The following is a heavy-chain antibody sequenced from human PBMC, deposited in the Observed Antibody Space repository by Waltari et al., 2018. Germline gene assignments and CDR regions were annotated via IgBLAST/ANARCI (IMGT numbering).Heavy chain of an antibody. Sequence: VQLVQSGAEVKQPGSSVTVSCKSSGGPSGPVGLHWLRQAPGKGREWMGKIIPMPGITDYEQKFQGRLRITADRSTTTGYMELRSLGSEDTAIYYCARRVSTKGAFEVWGRGTLVTVSP. CDR2: IIPMPGIT. CDR3: ARRVSTKGAFEV. CDR1: GGPSGPVG. D-gene: IGHD5-12*01. J-gene: IGHJ3*01. V-gene: IGHV1-69*02.